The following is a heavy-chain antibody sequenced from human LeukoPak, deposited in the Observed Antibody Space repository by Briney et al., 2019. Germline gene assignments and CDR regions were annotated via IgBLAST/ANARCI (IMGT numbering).Heavy chain of an antibody. V-gene: IGHV1-45*02. CDR2: ITPFNGNT. Sequence: GASVKVSCKASGYTFTYRYLHWVRQAPGQALEWMGWITPFNGNTNYAQKFQDRVTITRDRSMSTAYMELSSLRSEDTAMYYCATSGVVIHPALDYWGQGTLVTVSS. CDR1: GYTFTYRY. J-gene: IGHJ4*02. D-gene: IGHD3-3*01. CDR3: ATSGVVIHPALDY.